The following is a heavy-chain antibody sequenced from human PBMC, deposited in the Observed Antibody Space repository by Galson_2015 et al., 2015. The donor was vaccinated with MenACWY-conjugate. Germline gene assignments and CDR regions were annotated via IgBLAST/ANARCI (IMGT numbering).Heavy chain of an antibody. CDR2: INAGNGNT. CDR3: ANDILTGWGFDY. Sequence: SVKVSCKASGYTFTSYAMHWVRQAPGQRLEWMGWINAGNGNTKYSQKFQGRVTITRDTSASTAYMELSSLRSEDTAVYYCANDILTGWGFDYWGQGTLVTVSS. J-gene: IGHJ4*02. D-gene: IGHD3-9*01. CDR1: GYTFTSYA. V-gene: IGHV1-3*01.